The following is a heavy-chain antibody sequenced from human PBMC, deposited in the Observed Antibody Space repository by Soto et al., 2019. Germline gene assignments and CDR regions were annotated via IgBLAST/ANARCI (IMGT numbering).Heavy chain of an antibody. CDR3: VKPPVITASYYYYDMDV. Sequence: EAQLLESGGGLVQPGGSLRLSCAASGFTFSTYPMSWVRHAPGKGLEWVSGISGSGISTYYIDSVKGRFTISRDNSKNTVFLQMNSLRDEDTAVYYCVKPPVITASYYYYDMDVWGQGTTVTVSS. V-gene: IGHV3-23*01. CDR1: GFTFSTYP. D-gene: IGHD4-4*01. CDR2: ISGSGIST. J-gene: IGHJ6*02.